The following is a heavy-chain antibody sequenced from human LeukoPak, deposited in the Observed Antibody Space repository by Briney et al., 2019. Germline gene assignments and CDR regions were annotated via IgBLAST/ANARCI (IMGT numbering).Heavy chain of an antibody. CDR1: GGTFSSYA. CDR3: ARASREWVPAAIRYDYYYYGMDV. J-gene: IGHJ6*02. D-gene: IGHD2-2*02. Sequence: SVKVSCKASGGTFSSYAIRWVRQAPGQGLEWMGGIIPIFGTANYAQKFQGRVTITADESTSTAYMELSSLRSEDTAVYYCARASREWVPAAIRYDYYYYGMDVWGQGTTVTVSS. V-gene: IGHV1-69*01. CDR2: IIPIFGTA.